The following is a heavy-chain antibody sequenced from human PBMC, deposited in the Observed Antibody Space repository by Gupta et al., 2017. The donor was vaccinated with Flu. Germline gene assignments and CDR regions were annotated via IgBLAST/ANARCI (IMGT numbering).Heavy chain of an antibody. CDR3: TTEGPIVGALYFDF. D-gene: IGHD1-26*01. Sequence: AWMSWVRQVPGKGREWLGRIRSRADGGATDYAEAVKGRFSISRDDSRNTLFLQMSSLIADDSAVYYCTTEGPIVGALYFDFWGQGALVTVSS. CDR1: AW. J-gene: IGHJ4*02. V-gene: IGHV3-15*01. CDR2: IRSRADGGAT.